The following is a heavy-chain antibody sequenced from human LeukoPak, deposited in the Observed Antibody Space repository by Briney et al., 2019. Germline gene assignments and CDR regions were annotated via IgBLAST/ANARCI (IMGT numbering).Heavy chain of an antibody. CDR1: GDSISSSGYF. D-gene: IGHD6-19*01. CDR2: IYYSGST. Sequence: SETLSLTCTVSGDSISSSGYFWGWIRQPPGKGLEWIGYIYYSGSTNYNPSLKSRVTISVDTSKNQFSLNLNSVTAADTAVYYCARHAVYAGSGWAFDYWGQGTLVTVFS. J-gene: IGHJ4*02. V-gene: IGHV4-61*05. CDR3: ARHAVYAGSGWAFDY.